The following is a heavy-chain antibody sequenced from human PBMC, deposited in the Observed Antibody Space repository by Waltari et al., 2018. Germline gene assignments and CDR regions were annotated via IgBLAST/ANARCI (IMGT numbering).Heavy chain of an antibody. J-gene: IGHJ4*02. CDR1: GYTFTRYY. CDR2: LNPRGGST. CDR3: ARIRYSSTWHPFDY. D-gene: IGHD6-13*01. V-gene: IGHV1-46*01. Sequence: QVQLVQSGAEVKKPGASVKVSCKASGYTFTRYYMHWVRQAPGQGLEWMGILNPRGGSTSYAQKFQCRVTMTSDTSTNTIYMELSSLIAEDTAVYYCARIRYSSTWHPFDYWGQGTLVTVSS.